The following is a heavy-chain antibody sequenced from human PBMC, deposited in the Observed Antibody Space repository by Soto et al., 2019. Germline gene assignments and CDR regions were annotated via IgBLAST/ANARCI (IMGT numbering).Heavy chain of an antibody. D-gene: IGHD1-7*01. CDR3: TTLNYVLYV. CDR2: IKSKTDGGTA. V-gene: IGHV3-15*01. J-gene: IGHJ6*02. Sequence: SLRLSCAASGFSFSNAWMSWVRQLPGKGLEWVGHIKSKTDGGTADYAAPVKGRFTISRDDSKNTLYLQMNSLKTEDTAMFNYTTLNYVLYVWAQGSTVTLSS. CDR1: GFSFSNAW.